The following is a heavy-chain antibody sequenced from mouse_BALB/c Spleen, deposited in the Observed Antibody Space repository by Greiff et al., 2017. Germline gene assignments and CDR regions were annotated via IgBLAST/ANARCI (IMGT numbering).Heavy chain of an antibody. J-gene: IGHJ1*01. CDR3: ARQTYYGSSVRYFDV. Sequence: EVKLVESGGGLVQPGGSLKLSCAASGFTFSSYTMSWVRQTPEKRLEWVAYISNGGGSTYYPDTVKGRFTISRDNAKNTLYLQMSSLKSEDTAMYYCARQTYYGSSVRYFDVWGAGTTVTVSS. CDR1: GFTFSSYT. D-gene: IGHD1-1*01. CDR2: ISNGGGST. V-gene: IGHV5-12-2*01.